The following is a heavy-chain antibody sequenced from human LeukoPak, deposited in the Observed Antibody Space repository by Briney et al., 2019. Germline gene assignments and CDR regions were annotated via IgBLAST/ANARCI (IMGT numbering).Heavy chain of an antibody. CDR3: ASPRGYSYGYWSY. CDR1: GFTFSSYS. CDR2: ISSSSSTI. Sequence: GGSLRLSCAASGFTFSSYSMNWVRQAPGKGLEWVSYISSSSSTIYYADSVKGRFTISRDNAKNSLYLQMNSLRAEDTAVYYCASPRGYSYGYWSYWGQGTLVTVSS. J-gene: IGHJ4*02. D-gene: IGHD5-18*01. V-gene: IGHV3-48*01.